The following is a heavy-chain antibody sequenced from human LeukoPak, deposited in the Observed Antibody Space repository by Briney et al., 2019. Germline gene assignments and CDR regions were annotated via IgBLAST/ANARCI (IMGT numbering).Heavy chain of an antibody. Sequence: GGSLRLSCAASGFTFSSYAMHWVRQAPGKGLEWVAVISYDGSNKYYADSVKGRFTISRDNSKNTLYLQMNSLRAEDTAVYYCAKDQRGYDFWSGLAPYYYYYGMDVWGQGTTVTVSS. CDR2: ISYDGSNK. V-gene: IGHV3-30*04. CDR3: AKDQRGYDFWSGLAPYYYYYGMDV. J-gene: IGHJ6*02. D-gene: IGHD3-3*01. CDR1: GFTFSSYA.